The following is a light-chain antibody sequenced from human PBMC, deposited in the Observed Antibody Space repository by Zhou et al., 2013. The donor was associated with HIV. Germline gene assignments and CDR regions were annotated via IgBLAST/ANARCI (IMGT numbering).Light chain of an antibody. CDR1: QSISGY. V-gene: IGKV1-8*01. CDR2: GAS. CDR3: QQHYDYPSIT. J-gene: IGKJ5*01. Sequence: AVRLTQSPSSLSASPGDRVTITCRASQSISGYLAWYQQELGKAPKLLIYGASTLQSGVPSRFSGSGSGTEFNLTIDCLQSEDFATYYCQQHYDYPSITFGQGTRLEIK.